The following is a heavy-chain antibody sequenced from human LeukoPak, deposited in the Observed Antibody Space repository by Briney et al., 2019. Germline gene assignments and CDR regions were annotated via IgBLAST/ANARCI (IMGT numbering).Heavy chain of an antibody. CDR3: ARSLAAAGPYYYYYYMDV. CDR2: IYSGGSA. D-gene: IGHD6-13*01. CDR1: GFTVSSNY. J-gene: IGHJ6*03. V-gene: IGHV3-53*01. Sequence: GGSLRLSCAASGFTVSSNYMSWVRQAPGKGLEWVSVIYSGGSAYYADSVKGRFTISRDNSKNTLYLQMNSLRAEDTAVYYCARSLAAAGPYYYYYYMDVWGKGTTVTVSS.